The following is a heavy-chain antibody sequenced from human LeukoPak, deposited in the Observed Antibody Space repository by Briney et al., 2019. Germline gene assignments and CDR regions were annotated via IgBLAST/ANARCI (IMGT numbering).Heavy chain of an antibody. CDR1: GFTFSSYS. D-gene: IGHD3-22*01. V-gene: IGHV3-48*02. Sequence: GGSLRLSCAASGFTFSSYSMNWVRQAPGKGLEWVSYISSSSSTIYYADSVKGRFTISRDNAKNSLYLQMNSLRDEDTAVYYCARGEWLLPDYYYGMDVWGQGTTVTVSS. CDR3: ARGEWLLPDYYYGMDV. J-gene: IGHJ6*02. CDR2: ISSSSSTI.